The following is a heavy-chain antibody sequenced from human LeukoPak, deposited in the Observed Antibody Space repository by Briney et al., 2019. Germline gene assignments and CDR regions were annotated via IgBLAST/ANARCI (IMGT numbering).Heavy chain of an antibody. V-gene: IGHV3-21*01. CDR3: ARVYYDSSYYYYYMDV. Sequence: GGSLRLSCAASGFTFSSYSMNWVRQAPGKGLEWVSSISSSSSYIYYADSVKGRFTISRDNAKNSLYLQMNSLIAEDTAVYYCARVYYDSSYYYYYMDVWGKGTTVTVSS. CDR2: ISSSSSYI. D-gene: IGHD3-22*01. CDR1: GFTFSSYS. J-gene: IGHJ6*03.